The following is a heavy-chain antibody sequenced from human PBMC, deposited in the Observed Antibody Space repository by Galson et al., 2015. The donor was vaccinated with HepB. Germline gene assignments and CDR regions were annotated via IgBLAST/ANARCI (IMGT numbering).Heavy chain of an antibody. CDR2: ISSTGTSL. Sequence: SLRLSCATSGFTFKSYTMNWVRQAPGKGLEWVSSISSTGTSLSYADSVKGRFTISRDNANNSLSLQMNGLKAEDTALYYCAREGYYFDSDGYSLPYGMDVWGQGTTVTVSS. V-gene: IGHV3-21*01. CDR1: GFTFKSYT. CDR3: AREGYYFDSDGYSLPYGMDV. J-gene: IGHJ6*02. D-gene: IGHD3-22*01.